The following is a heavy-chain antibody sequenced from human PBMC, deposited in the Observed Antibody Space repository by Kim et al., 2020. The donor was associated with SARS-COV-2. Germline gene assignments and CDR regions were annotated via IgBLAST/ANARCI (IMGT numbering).Heavy chain of an antibody. J-gene: IGHJ4*01. CDR2: IHNDGSNT. Sequence: GESLRLSCAASGFTFSRYWMHWVRQAPGKGLEWVSHIHNDGSNTQYADSVKGRFTISRDNAENMLYLQMNSLRAEDTAVYFCTRGCERVWLGVDYWGHGT. V-gene: IGHV3-74*03. D-gene: IGHD5-12*01. CDR3: TRGCERVWLGVDY. CDR1: GFTFSRYW.